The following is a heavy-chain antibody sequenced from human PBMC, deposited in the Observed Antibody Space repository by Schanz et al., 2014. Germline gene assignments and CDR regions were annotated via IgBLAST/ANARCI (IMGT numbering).Heavy chain of an antibody. CDR3: ARGGSGSHYRLDY. CDR2: IGNGGVTI. Sequence: QVQLVESGGGLVKPGGSLRLSCTASGFPFSDYFMAWIRQPPGRGLEWVSYIGNGGVTIYYADSMKGRFTVSRDNAENALYLQMNSLRAEDTGLYFCARGGSGSHYRLDYWGQGTLVTVSS. J-gene: IGHJ4*02. CDR1: GFPFSDYF. D-gene: IGHD1-26*01. V-gene: IGHV3-11*04.